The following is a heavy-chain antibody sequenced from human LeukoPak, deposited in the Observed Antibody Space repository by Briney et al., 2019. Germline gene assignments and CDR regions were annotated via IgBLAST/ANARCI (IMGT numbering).Heavy chain of an antibody. CDR1: GFTFSSYS. Sequence: GGSLRLSCAASGFTFSSYSMNWVHQAPGKGLEWVSSISSSSSYIYYADSVKGRFTISRDNAKNSLYLQMNSLRAEDTAVYYCATQSSGYYGFDYWGQGTLVTVSS. CDR3: ATQSSGYYGFDY. J-gene: IGHJ4*02. D-gene: IGHD3-22*01. V-gene: IGHV3-21*01. CDR2: ISSSSSYI.